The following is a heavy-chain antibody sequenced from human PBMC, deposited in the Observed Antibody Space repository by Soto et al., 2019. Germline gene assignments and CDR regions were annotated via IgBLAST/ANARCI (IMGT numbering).Heavy chain of an antibody. V-gene: IGHV1-69*13. CDR1: GGTFSSYA. Sequence: SVKVSCKASGGTFSSYAISWVRQAPGQGLEWMGGIIPIFGTANYAQKFRGRVTITADESTSTAYMELSSLRSEDTAVYYCARVRSSGSYPSSSDAFDIWGQGTMVTVSS. J-gene: IGHJ3*02. CDR2: IIPIFGTA. D-gene: IGHD3-10*01. CDR3: ARVRSSGSYPSSSDAFDI.